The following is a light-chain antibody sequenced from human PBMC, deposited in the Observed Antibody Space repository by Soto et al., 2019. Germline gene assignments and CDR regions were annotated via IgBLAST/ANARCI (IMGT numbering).Light chain of an antibody. CDR3: QEYKYSKK. J-gene: IGKJ1*01. Sequence: EIVMTQSPATLSVSPGERATLSCRARQSVSSKLAWYQQKPGQAPRLLIYGASTRATGIPARFSGSGSETEFTLTISSLQSEDFSDYYCQEYKYSKKFGQGTKVDIK. CDR1: QSVSSK. CDR2: GAS. V-gene: IGKV3-15*01.